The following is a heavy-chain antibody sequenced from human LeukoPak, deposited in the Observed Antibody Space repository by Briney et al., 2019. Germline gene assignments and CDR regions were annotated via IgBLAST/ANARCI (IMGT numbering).Heavy chain of an antibody. Sequence: SETLSLTCAVYGGSFSGYYWSWIRQPPGKGLEWIGEINRSGSTNYNPSLKSRVTISVDTSKNQFSLKLSSVTAADTAVYYCARGAGGGRSFQIYYYYGMDVWGQGTTVTVSS. J-gene: IGHJ6*02. CDR1: GGSFSGYY. CDR3: ARGAGGGRSFQIYYYYGMDV. D-gene: IGHD6-13*01. V-gene: IGHV4-34*01. CDR2: INRSGST.